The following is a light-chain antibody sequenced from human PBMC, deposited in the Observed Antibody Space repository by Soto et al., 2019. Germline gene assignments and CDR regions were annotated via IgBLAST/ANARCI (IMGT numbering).Light chain of an antibody. J-gene: IGLJ1*01. CDR2: EVS. CDR1: SSDVGGYNS. CDR3: SSYTTSSTLLYV. V-gene: IGLV2-14*01. Sequence: QSALTQPASVSGSPGQSITISCTGTSSDVGGYNSVSWYQQHPGKAPKLMIYEVSNRPSWVSNRFSGSKSGNTASLTISGLQAEDYADYYCSSYTTSSTLLYVFGTGTKVTVL.